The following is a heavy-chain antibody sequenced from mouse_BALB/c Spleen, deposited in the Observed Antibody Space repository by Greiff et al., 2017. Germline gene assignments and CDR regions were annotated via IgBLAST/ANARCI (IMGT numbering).Heavy chain of an antibody. CDR1: GFSLTSYG. V-gene: IGHV2-9*02. CDR3: ARGRWLLRDYYAMDY. CDR2: IWAGGST. J-gene: IGHJ4*01. D-gene: IGHD2-3*01. Sequence: VMLVESGPGLVAPSQSLSITCTVSGFSLTSYGVHWVRQPPGKGLEWLGVIWAGGSTNYNSALMSRLSISKDNSKSQVFLKMNSLQTDDTAMYYCARGRWLLRDYYAMDYWSQGTSVTVSS.